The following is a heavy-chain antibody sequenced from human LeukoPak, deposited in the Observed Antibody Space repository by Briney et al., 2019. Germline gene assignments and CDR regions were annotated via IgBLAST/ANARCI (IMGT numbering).Heavy chain of an antibody. CDR3: DIAAAAFDY. J-gene: IGHJ4*02. CDR1: LYTFTSYY. Sequence: ASVKETFKASLYTFTSYYRHVVGQPPGQGLEWMGIINPSGGRTSFAQKFQGRVTMTRDTSTSTVYMELSSLTSEDTAVYYCDIAAAAFDYWGQGTLVTVSS. D-gene: IGHD6-13*01. CDR2: INPSGGRT. V-gene: IGHV1-46*01.